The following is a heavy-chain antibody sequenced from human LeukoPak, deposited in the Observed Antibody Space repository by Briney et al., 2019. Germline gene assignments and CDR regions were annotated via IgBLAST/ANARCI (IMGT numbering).Heavy chain of an antibody. D-gene: IGHD2-2*01. CDR2: IYYSGST. J-gene: IGHJ4*02. V-gene: IGHV4-39*01. CDR1: GGSISSSSYY. Sequence: SETLSLTCRVSGGSISSSSYYWGWIRQPPGKGLEWIGSIYYSGSTYYNPSLKSRVTISVDTSKNQFSLKLSSVTAADTAVYYCATRTHCSSTSCYPTPFDYWGQGTLVTVSS. CDR3: ATRTHCSSTSCYPTPFDY.